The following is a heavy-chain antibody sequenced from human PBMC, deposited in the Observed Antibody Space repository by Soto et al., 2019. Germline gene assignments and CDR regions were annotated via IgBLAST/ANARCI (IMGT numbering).Heavy chain of an antibody. D-gene: IGHD2-21*02. CDR2: ISGTGTFI. J-gene: IGHJ3*02. V-gene: IGHV3-21*06. Sequence: EVQLVESGGGLVKPAGSLRLSCAASGFTFTRHSMNWVRQAPGKGLEWVSCISGTGTFIYYSDSVKGRFTISRDDAKTSLYLQMNSLTAEDTAVYYCARGSGTDTGDALDIWGPGTMVTVS. CDR3: ARGSGTDTGDALDI. CDR1: GFTFTRHS.